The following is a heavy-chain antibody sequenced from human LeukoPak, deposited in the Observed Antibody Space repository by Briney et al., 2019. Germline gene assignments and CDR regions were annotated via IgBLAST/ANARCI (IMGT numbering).Heavy chain of an antibody. CDR3: ARAKTVLRYFDWLYPDY. D-gene: IGHD3-9*01. J-gene: IGHJ4*02. CDR1: GGTFSSYA. CDR2: IIPIFGTV. Sequence: ASVKVSCKASGGTFSSYAISWVRQAPGQGLGWMGGIIPIFGTVNYAQKFQGRVTITADESTSTAYMELSSLRSEDTAVYYCARAKTVLRYFDWLYPDYWGQGTLVTVSS. V-gene: IGHV1-69*13.